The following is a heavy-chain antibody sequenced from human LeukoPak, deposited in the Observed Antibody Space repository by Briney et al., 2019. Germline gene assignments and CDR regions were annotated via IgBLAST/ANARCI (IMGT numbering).Heavy chain of an antibody. Sequence: GGSLRLSCAASGFTFSSYSMNWVRQAPGKGLEWVSSISSSSSYIYYADSVKGRSTISRDNAKNSLYLQMNSLRAEDTAVYYCAREGCSSTSCYPDYWGQGTLVTVSS. CDR2: ISSSSSYI. J-gene: IGHJ4*02. V-gene: IGHV3-21*01. CDR3: AREGCSSTSCYPDY. CDR1: GFTFSSYS. D-gene: IGHD2-2*01.